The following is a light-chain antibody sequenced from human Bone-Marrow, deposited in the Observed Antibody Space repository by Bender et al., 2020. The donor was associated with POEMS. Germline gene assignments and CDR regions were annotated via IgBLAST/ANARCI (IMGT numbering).Light chain of an antibody. CDR1: SSDIGDYNY. V-gene: IGLV2-14*01. CDR3: ASYTNSGTRV. Sequence: QSALTQPASVSGSPGQSITISCAGTSSDIGDYNYVSWYQQNPGKAPKVLIYDVTNRPSGVSSRFSGSKSGNTASLTISGLQAEDEADYYCASYTNSGTRVFGGGTKLTVL. J-gene: IGLJ3*02. CDR2: DVT.